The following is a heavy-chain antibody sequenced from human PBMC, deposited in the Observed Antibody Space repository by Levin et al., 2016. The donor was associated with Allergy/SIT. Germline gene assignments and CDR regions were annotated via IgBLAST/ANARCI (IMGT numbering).Heavy chain of an antibody. CDR2: ISGSGGST. Sequence: WIRQPPGKGLEWVSAISGSGGSTYYADSVKGRFTISRDNSKNTLYLQMNSLRAEDTAVYYCANSYYGDYFDYWGQGTLVTVSS. V-gene: IGHV3-23*01. J-gene: IGHJ4*02. CDR3: ANSYYGDYFDY. D-gene: IGHD3-22*01.